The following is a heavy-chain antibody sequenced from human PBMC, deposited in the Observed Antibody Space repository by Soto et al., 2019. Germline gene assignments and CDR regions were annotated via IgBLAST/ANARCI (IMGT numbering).Heavy chain of an antibody. J-gene: IGHJ4*02. CDR2: IYYSGST. CDR3: ARVGWTTVGYYFDY. V-gene: IGHV4-59*01. Sequence: QVQLQESGPGLVKPSETLSLTCTVSGGSISSYYWSWIRQPPGKGLEWIGYIYYSGSTNYNPSIKSRVTISVDTSKNQFSLKLSSVTAADTAVYYCARVGWTTVGYYFDYWGQGTLVTVSS. D-gene: IGHD4-17*01. CDR1: GGSISSYY.